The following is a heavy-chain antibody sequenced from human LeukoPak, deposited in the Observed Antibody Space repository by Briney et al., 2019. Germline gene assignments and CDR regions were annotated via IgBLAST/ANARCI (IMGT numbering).Heavy chain of an antibody. V-gene: IGHV3-53*01. CDR3: VRVKGGWLGEKTYDY. CDR1: GFTVSSNY. Sequence: GGSLRLSCAASGFTVSSNYMSWVRQAPGKGLEWVSMIYSGGSTYYADSVKGRFTVSRDNGKNSLFLQMNGLRAEDTAIYYCVRVKGGWLGEKTYDYLGQGTLVTVSP. D-gene: IGHD5-24*01. CDR2: IYSGGST. J-gene: IGHJ4*02.